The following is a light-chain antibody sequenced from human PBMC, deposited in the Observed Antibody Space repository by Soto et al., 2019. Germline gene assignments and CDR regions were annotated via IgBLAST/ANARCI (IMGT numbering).Light chain of an antibody. CDR1: QXVXXY. J-gene: IGKJ5*01. CDR3: QQRSNWPPIT. V-gene: IGKV3-11*01. CDR2: DAS. Sequence: EIVXXXSPAXXXLSPGERATXXXXASQXVXXYLAWYQQKPGQAPRLLIYDASNRATGIPARFSGSGSGTDFTLTISSLEPEDFAVYYCQQRSNWPPITFGQGTRLEIK.